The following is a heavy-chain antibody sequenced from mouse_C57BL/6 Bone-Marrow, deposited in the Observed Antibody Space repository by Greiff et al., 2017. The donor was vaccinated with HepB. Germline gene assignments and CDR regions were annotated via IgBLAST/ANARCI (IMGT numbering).Heavy chain of an antibody. J-gene: IGHJ4*01. D-gene: IGHD2-3*01. V-gene: IGHV1-81*01. CDR3: ASFTRGWPY. Sequence: QVQLQHSGAELARPGASVKLSCKASGYTFTSYGISWVKQRTGQGLEWIGEIYPRSGNTYYNEKFKGKATLTADKSSSTAYMELRSLTSEDSAVYFCASFTRGWPYWGQGTSVTVSS. CDR2: IYPRSGNT. CDR1: GYTFTSYG.